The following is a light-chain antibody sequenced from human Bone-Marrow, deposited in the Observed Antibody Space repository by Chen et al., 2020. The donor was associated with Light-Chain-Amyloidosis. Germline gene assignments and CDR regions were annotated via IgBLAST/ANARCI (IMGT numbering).Light chain of an antibody. CDR1: QSLLHSNGFNY. V-gene: IGKV2-28*01. Sequence: DIVMTQSPLSLPVTPGEPASISCRSSQSLLHSNGFNYLDWYLQKPGQSPQLLIYWGSSRASGVPDRFSGSGSGTDFTLKISQVVAEDVGVYYCMRDRQTPHTFGQGTKLKIK. CDR3: MRDRQTPHT. CDR2: WGS. J-gene: IGKJ2*01.